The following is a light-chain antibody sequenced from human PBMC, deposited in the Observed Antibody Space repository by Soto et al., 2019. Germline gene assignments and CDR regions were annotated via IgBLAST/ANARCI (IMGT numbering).Light chain of an antibody. Sequence: QSALTQPASVSGSPGQSITISCTGTSSDVGTYKPVSWYQQYPGKAPKVIIYDDTKRPSGVSSRFSGSKSGNTASLTISGLQAEDEADYYCCSFAGSSTPFGGGTKVTVL. J-gene: IGLJ3*02. CDR2: DDT. CDR3: CSFAGSSTP. CDR1: SSDVGTYKP. V-gene: IGLV2-23*01.